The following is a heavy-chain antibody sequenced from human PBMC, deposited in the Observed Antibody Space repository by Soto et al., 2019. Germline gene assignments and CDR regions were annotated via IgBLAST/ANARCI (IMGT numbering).Heavy chain of an antibody. CDR2: INAGSGNA. Sequence: ASVKVSCKASRYTFTSYAIHWVRQAPGQRLEWMGWINAGSGNAKYSQKFQGRVTITRDTSASTAYMELNSLRSEDTAVYYCARGDLLSGFWWIDPWGQGTLVTVSS. V-gene: IGHV1-3*01. J-gene: IGHJ5*02. CDR3: ARGDLLSGFWWIDP. CDR1: RYTFTSYA. D-gene: IGHD3-3*01.